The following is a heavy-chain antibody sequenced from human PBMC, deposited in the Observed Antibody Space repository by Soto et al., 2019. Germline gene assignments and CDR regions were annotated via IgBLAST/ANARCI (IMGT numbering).Heavy chain of an antibody. Sequence: EVQLLESGGGLVQPGGSLRLSCAASGFTFNNYAMTWVRQAPGKGLEWVSAISGGGDTTSYADSVKGRFTVSRDGSKNTLCLQRSSLRAEDTALYYCAKGRGGSGSLTPRVDFWGQGTLVTVSS. CDR1: GFTFNNYA. J-gene: IGHJ4*02. V-gene: IGHV3-23*01. D-gene: IGHD3-10*01. CDR2: ISGGGDTT. CDR3: AKGRGGSGSLTPRVDF.